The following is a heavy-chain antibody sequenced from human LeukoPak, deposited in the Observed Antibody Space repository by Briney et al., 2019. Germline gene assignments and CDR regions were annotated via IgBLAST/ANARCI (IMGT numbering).Heavy chain of an antibody. J-gene: IGHJ6*03. V-gene: IGHV3-13*01. CDR1: GFTFSSFD. Sequence: GGSLRLSCAASGFTFSSFDMHWVRQPTGQGLEWVSTIGTSIDTYYPGSVEGRFTLSRDNAKNSLYLQMNSLTAGETAVYYCARGPPRGKYYYMHVWGKGTTVTVSS. CDR3: ARGPPRGKYYYMHV. CDR2: IGTSIDT. D-gene: IGHD1-1*01.